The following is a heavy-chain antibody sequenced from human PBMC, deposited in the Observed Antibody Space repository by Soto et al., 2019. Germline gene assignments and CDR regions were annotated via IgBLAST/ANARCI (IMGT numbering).Heavy chain of an antibody. D-gene: IGHD3-9*01. CDR1: GFTFSNYA. CDR2: ISGSGDRT. Sequence: GGSLRLSCAASGFTFSNYAMSWVRQAPGKGLKWVSSISGSGDRTFSADSLKGRFAISRDNSRNMLFLQISSLRADDTAVYYCAKGRRDDVLTGFYLTYFRHWGQGTLVTVSS. J-gene: IGHJ1*01. CDR3: AKGRRDDVLTGFYLTYFRH. V-gene: IGHV3-23*01.